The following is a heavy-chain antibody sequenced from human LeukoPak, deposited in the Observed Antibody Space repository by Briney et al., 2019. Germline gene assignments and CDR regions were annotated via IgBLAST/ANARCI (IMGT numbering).Heavy chain of an antibody. J-gene: IGHJ5*01. Sequence: ASVKVSCKASGYTFTGYYIHWVRQAPGQGLEWMGWINPNSGGTNYVQKFQGRVTMTRDTSISTAYMELSSLTSDGTAVYYCARVAVAAVDWFDSWGQGTLVTVSS. CDR1: GYTFTGYY. CDR2: INPNSGGT. V-gene: IGHV1-2*02. D-gene: IGHD6-13*01. CDR3: ARVAVAAVDWFDS.